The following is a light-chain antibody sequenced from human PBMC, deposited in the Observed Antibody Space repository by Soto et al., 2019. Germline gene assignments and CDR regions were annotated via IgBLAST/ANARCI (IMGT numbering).Light chain of an antibody. Sequence: QSALTQPASVSGSPGQSITISCTGTSSDVGGYNYVSWYQQHPGKAPKLMIYEVSNRPSGVSNRFSGSKSGNTASLTISGLQDEDEADYYCSSYTSSSTRVFGTGTKLTVL. CDR3: SSYTSSSTRV. V-gene: IGLV2-14*01. CDR1: SSDVGGYNY. CDR2: EVS. J-gene: IGLJ1*01.